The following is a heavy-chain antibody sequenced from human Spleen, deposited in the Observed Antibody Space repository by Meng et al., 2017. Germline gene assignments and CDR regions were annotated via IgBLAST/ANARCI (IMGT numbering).Heavy chain of an antibody. CDR1: GYRFASFF. D-gene: IGHD4-17*01. J-gene: IGHJ5*02. CDR2: INPSGGST. Sequence: QVQLVQSGAEVKKPGASVKISCKASGYRFASFFMHWVRQAPGQGLEWMGVINPSGGSTAYAQNFQGRVTMTSDSSTSTVYMEVNNLRSDDTAMYYCARGGSTMVTTWFDPWGQGTLVTVSS. V-gene: IGHV1-46*01. CDR3: ARGGSTMVTTWFDP.